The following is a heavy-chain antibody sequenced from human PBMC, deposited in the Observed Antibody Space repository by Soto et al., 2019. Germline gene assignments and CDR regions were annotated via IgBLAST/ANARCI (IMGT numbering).Heavy chain of an antibody. CDR3: ATMGTPVTGLYYFDY. D-gene: IGHD4-17*01. V-gene: IGHV4-59*08. CDR2: IYYSGST. Sequence: PSETLSLTCTVSGGSISNYYWTWIRQPPGKRLEWIGYIYYSGSTTYNPSLKSRVTISVDTSKNQFSLDLSSVTAADTAVYYCATMGTPVTGLYYFDYWGQGTLVTVS. J-gene: IGHJ4*02. CDR1: GGSISNYY.